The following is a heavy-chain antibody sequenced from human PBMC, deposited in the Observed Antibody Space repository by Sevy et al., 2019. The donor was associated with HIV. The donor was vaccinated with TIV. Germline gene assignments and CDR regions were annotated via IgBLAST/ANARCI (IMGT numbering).Heavy chain of an antibody. CDR3: ARVARFLEWLFRDSTPPHYLDY. CDR1: GYSISSGYY. Sequence: SETLSLTCTVSGYSISSGYYWGWIRQPPGKGLEWIGSLYHSGSTYYNPSLQSRVTISVDTSKNQFSLKLGPVTAADTAVYICARVARFLEWLFRDSTPPHYLDYWGQGTLVTVSS. CDR2: LYHSGST. V-gene: IGHV4-38-2*02. D-gene: IGHD3-3*01. J-gene: IGHJ4*02.